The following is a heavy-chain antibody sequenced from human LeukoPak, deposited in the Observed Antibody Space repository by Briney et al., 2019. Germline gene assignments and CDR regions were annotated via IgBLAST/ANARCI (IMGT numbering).Heavy chain of an antibody. CDR1: GGSISSYY. CDR2: IYYSGST. Sequence: PSETLSLTCTVSGGSISSYYWGWIRQPPGKGLEWIGYIYYSGSTNYNPSLKSRVTISVDTSKNQFSLRLSSVTAADTAVYYCARDTHGDFDYWGQGTLVTVSS. CDR3: ARDTHGDFDY. V-gene: IGHV4-59*01. J-gene: IGHJ4*02.